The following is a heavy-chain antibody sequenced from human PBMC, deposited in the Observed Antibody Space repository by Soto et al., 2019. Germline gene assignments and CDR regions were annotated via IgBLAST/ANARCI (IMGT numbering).Heavy chain of an antibody. CDR1: GGTFSSYA. V-gene: IGHV1-69*12. J-gene: IGHJ6*02. Sequence: QVQLVQSGAEVKKPGSSVKVSCKASGGTFSSYAISWVRQAPGQGLEWMGGIIPIFGTANYAQKFQGRVTITADESRSTAYMKLSSLRSEDTAVYYCARDQSIAAHYYYGMDVWGQGTTVTVSS. CDR3: ARDQSIAAHYYYGMDV. CDR2: IIPIFGTA. D-gene: IGHD6-6*01.